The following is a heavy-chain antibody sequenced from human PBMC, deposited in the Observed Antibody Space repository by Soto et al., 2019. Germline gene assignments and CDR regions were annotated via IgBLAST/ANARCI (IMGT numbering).Heavy chain of an antibody. CDR2: IYYSGST. Sequence: SETLSLTCTVSGGSISSGDYYWSWIRQPPGKGLEWIGYIYYSGSTYYNPSLKSRVTISVETSKNQFSLKLSSVTAADTAVYYCARRSYSGRYEAWFDPWGQGTQVNVSS. J-gene: IGHJ5*02. D-gene: IGHD1-26*01. V-gene: IGHV4-30-4*01. CDR1: GGSISSGDYY. CDR3: ARRSYSGRYEAWFDP.